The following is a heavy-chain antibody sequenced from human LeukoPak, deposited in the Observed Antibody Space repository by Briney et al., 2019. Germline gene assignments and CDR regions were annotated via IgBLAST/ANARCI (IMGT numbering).Heavy chain of an antibody. V-gene: IGHV3-30-3*01. J-gene: IGHJ4*02. Sequence: SGGSLRFSCAASGFTFSTYAMHWVRQAPGKGLEWVTLISYDGSNKYYADSVKGRFTVSRDNSKNTLYLQMDSLLPEDTAVYYCARDDFSVTELFDYWGQGTRVTVSS. CDR3: ARDDFSVTELFDY. CDR2: ISYDGSNK. CDR1: GFTFSTYA. D-gene: IGHD2-21*02.